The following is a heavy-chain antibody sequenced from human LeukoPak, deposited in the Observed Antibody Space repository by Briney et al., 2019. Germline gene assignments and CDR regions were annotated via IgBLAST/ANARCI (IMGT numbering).Heavy chain of an antibody. Sequence: SVKVSCKASGGTFSSYAISWVRQAPGQGLEWMGGIIPIFGTANYAQKFQGRVTITADESTSTAYMELSSLRSEDTAVYYCARDSPHQYSYGPNYYFDYWGQGTLVTVSS. V-gene: IGHV1-69*13. CDR3: ARDSPHQYSYGPNYYFDY. J-gene: IGHJ4*02. CDR2: IIPIFGTA. CDR1: GGTFSSYA. D-gene: IGHD5-18*01.